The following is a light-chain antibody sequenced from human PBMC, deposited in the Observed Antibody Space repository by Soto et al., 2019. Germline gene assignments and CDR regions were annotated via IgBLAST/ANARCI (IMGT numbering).Light chain of an antibody. J-gene: IGKJ1*01. CDR1: QSIIISH. CDR3: QQYGSSGT. V-gene: IGKV3-20*01. Sequence: EIGLTQSPGTLSMTPGERATLSCRASQSIIISHLAWYQQKPGQAPRLLIYGASSRATGIPDRFSGSGSGTDFTLTISRLEPEDFAVYYCQQYGSSGTFGQGTKVDIK. CDR2: GAS.